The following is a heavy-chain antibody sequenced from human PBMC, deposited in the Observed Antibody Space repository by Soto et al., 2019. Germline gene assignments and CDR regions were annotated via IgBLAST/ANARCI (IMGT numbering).Heavy chain of an antibody. V-gene: IGHV4-34*01. CDR2: INHSGST. Sequence: PSETLSLTCAVYGGSFSGYYWSWIRQPPGKGLEWIGEINHSGSTNYNPSLKSRVTISVDTSKNQFSLKPSSVTAADTAVYYCARGLGTGNYYYYYYMDVWGKGTTVTVSS. D-gene: IGHD1-1*01. CDR1: GGSFSGYY. J-gene: IGHJ6*03. CDR3: ARGLGTGNYYYYYYMDV.